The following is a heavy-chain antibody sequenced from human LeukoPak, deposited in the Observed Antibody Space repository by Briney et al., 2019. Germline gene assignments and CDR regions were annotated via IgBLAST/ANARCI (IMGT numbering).Heavy chain of an antibody. CDR2: INHSGST. J-gene: IGHJ4*02. Sequence: SETLSLTCAVYGGSFSGYYWSWIRQPPGQGLEWIGEINHSGSTYYNPSLKSRVTISVDTSKNQFSLKLSSVTAADTAVYYCARDTYYYDSSGPGAVDYWGQGTLVTVSS. CDR1: GGSFSGYY. CDR3: ARDTYYYDSSGPGAVDY. D-gene: IGHD3-22*01. V-gene: IGHV4-34*01.